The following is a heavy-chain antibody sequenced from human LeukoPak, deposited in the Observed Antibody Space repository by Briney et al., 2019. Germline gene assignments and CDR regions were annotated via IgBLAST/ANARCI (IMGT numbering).Heavy chain of an antibody. Sequence: PGGSLRLSCAASGFTFSSYAMHWVRQAPGKGLVWVANIKQDGSEMYYVDSVKGRFTISRDNAKNSLYLQMNSLRAEDTAVYYCARDTAGCDYWGQGTLVTVSS. CDR3: ARDTAGCDY. V-gene: IGHV3-7*01. J-gene: IGHJ4*02. CDR1: GFTFSSYA. D-gene: IGHD2-21*02. CDR2: IKQDGSEM.